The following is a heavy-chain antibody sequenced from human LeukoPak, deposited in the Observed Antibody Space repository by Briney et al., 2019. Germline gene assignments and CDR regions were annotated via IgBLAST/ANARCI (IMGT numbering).Heavy chain of an antibody. Sequence: SETLSLTCTVSGGSISSYYWSWIRQPPGKGLEWIGYIYYSGRADYSPSLMSRVTTSVDTSKNQFSLKLSSLTAADTAVYYCARGIGGYYFDYWGQGTLVTVSS. J-gene: IGHJ4*02. D-gene: IGHD3-10*01. CDR3: ARGIGGYYFDY. CDR2: IYYSGRA. CDR1: GGSISSYY. V-gene: IGHV4-59*01.